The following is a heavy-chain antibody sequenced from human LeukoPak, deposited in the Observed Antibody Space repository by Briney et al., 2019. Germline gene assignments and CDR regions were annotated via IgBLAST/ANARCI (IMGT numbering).Heavy chain of an antibody. CDR3: ARPIRQDYYDSSGSSWDAFDI. D-gene: IGHD3-22*01. J-gene: IGHJ3*02. V-gene: IGHV4-38-2*02. CDR1: GYSISSGYY. CDR2: IYHSGST. Sequence: SETLSLTCTVSGYSISSGYYWGWIRQPPGKGPEWIGSIYHSGSTYYNPSLKSRVAISVDTSKNQFSLKLSSVTAADTAVYYCARPIRQDYYDSSGSSWDAFDIWGQGTMVTVSS.